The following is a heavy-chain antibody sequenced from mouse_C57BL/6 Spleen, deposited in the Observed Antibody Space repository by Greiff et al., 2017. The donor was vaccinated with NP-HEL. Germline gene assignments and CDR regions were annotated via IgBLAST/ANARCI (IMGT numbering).Heavy chain of an antibody. CDR2: ISDGGSYT. CDR1: GFTFSSYA. CDR3: ARGYYGSSRYFDY. D-gene: IGHD1-1*01. Sequence: EVHLVESGGGLVKPGGSLKLSCAASGFTFSSYAMSWVRQTPEKRLEWVATISDGGSYTYYPDNVKGRFTISRDNAKNNLYLQMSHLKSEDTAMYYCARGYYGSSRYFDYWGQGTTLTVSS. J-gene: IGHJ2*01. V-gene: IGHV5-4*01.